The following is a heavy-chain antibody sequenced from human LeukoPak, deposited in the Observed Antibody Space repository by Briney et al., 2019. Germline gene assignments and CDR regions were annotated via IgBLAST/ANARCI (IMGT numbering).Heavy chain of an antibody. Sequence: GGSLRLSCAASGFTFSSYSMNWVRQAPGKGLEWVSYISSSSSTIYYADSVKGRFTISRDNAKNSLYLQMNSLRAEDTAVYYCARVKPGWFGEFGYYYYGMDVWSQGTTDTVSS. V-gene: IGHV3-48*04. CDR2: ISSSSSTI. J-gene: IGHJ6*02. D-gene: IGHD3-10*01. CDR3: ARVKPGWFGEFGYYYYGMDV. CDR1: GFTFSSYS.